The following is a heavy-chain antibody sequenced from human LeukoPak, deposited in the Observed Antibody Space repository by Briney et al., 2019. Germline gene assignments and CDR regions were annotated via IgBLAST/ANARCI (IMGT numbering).Heavy chain of an antibody. J-gene: IGHJ4*02. Sequence: PGGSLRLSCAASGFTFSSYAMSWVRQAPGKGLEWVSSISGSGGSTHYADSVKGRFTVSRDSSKNTLYLQMNSLRAEDTAVYYCVKDPHIVVVTALFDYWGQGTLVTVSS. V-gene: IGHV3-23*01. CDR3: VKDPHIVVVTALFDY. CDR1: GFTFSSYA. D-gene: IGHD2-21*02. CDR2: ISGSGGST.